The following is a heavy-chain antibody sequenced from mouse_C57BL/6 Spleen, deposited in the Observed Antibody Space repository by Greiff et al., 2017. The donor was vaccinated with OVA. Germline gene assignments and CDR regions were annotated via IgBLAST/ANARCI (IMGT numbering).Heavy chain of an antibody. D-gene: IGHD1-1*01. Sequence: QVQLQQPGAELVKPGASVKISCKASGYAFSSSWMNWVKQRPGQGLEWLGQIYPGDGDTNYQGKFKGKATLTADKSSSTAYMQLSSLTSEVSAVNLREGGGCYYGFAYWGQGTLVTVSA. CDR1: GYAFSSSW. CDR3: EGGGCYYGFAY. CDR2: IYPGDGDT. J-gene: IGHJ3*01. V-gene: IGHV1-80*01.